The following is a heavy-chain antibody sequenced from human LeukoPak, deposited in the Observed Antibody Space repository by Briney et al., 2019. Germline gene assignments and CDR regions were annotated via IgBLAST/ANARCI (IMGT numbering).Heavy chain of an antibody. V-gene: IGHV3-66*01. CDR2: VYSGGST. J-gene: IGHJ4*02. CDR3: AREPPGGGFDY. Sequence: GGSLRLSCAASGLTFKNFAMSWVRQAPGKGLEWVSVVYSGGSTYYADSVKGRFTISRDNSKNTLYLQMNSLRAEDTAVYYCAREPPGGGFDYWGQGTLVTVSS. D-gene: IGHD3-16*01. CDR1: GLTFKNFA.